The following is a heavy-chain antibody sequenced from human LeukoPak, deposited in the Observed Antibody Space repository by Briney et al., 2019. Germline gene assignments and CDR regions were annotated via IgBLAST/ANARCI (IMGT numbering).Heavy chain of an antibody. J-gene: IGHJ5*02. V-gene: IGHV3-30*04. CDR3: ARATYYYDSSGYYSDWFDP. CDR2: ISYDGSNK. CDR1: GFTFSSYA. D-gene: IGHD3-22*01. Sequence: LGGSLRLPCAASGFTFSSYAMHWVRQAPGKGLEWVAVISYDGSNKYYADSVKGRFTISRDNSKNTLYLQMNSLRAEDTAVYYCARATYYYDSSGYYSDWFDPWGQGTLVTVSS.